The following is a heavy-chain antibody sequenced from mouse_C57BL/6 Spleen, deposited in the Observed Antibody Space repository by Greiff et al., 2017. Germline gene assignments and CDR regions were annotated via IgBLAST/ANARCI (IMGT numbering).Heavy chain of an antibody. CDR2: IYPGSGST. D-gene: IGHD1-1*01. V-gene: IGHV1-55*01. Sequence: QVQLQQSGAELVKPGASVKMSCKASGYTFTSYWITWVKQRPGQGLEWIGDIYPGSGSTNYNEKFKSKATLTVDTSSSTAYMQHSSLTSEDSAVYYCARPTTVVADYAMDYWGQGTSVTVSS. CDR1: GYTFTSYW. J-gene: IGHJ4*01. CDR3: ARPTTVVADYAMDY.